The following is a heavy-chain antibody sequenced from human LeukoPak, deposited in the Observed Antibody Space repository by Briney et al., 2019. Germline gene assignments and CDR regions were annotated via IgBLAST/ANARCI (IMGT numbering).Heavy chain of an antibody. CDR3: AREGGSYSSAIDY. D-gene: IGHD1-26*01. CDR2: INPNSGGT. CDR1: GYTFTGYY. Sequence: ASVKVSCKASGYTFTGYYMHWVRQAPGQGLEWMGWINPNSGGTNYAQKFQGRVTMTRDTSISTAYMELSRLSSDDTAVYYCAREGGSYSSAIDYWGQGTLVTVSS. J-gene: IGHJ4*02. V-gene: IGHV1-2*02.